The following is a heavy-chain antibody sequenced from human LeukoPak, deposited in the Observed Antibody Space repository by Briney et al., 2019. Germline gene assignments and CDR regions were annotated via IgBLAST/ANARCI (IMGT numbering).Heavy chain of an antibody. Sequence: ASMKVSCKASGYTFTAFYMHWVRQAPGQGLEWMGWINPNSGGANYAQKFQGRVTMTRDTSISTAYMELSGLTSDDTAMYYCGRDRNVYNPRTGRKFDPWGQGTLVTVSS. D-gene: IGHD1-14*01. CDR1: GYTFTAFY. J-gene: IGHJ5*02. CDR3: GRDRNVYNPRTGRKFDP. CDR2: INPNSGGA. V-gene: IGHV1-2*02.